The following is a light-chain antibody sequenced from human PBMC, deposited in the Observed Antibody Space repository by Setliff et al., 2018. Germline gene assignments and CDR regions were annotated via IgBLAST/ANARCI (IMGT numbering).Light chain of an antibody. V-gene: IGLV1-47*01. CDR1: SSNTGKNY. J-gene: IGLJ1*01. Sequence: QSALAQSPSASASPGQRVTMSCSGSSSNTGKNYVYWYQQFPGTAPKLLIYNNNQRPSGVPDRFSGSKSGTSASLAISGLRSDDEADYYCAAWDDSLRGYVFGSGTKVTLL. CDR3: AAWDDSLRGYV. CDR2: NNN.